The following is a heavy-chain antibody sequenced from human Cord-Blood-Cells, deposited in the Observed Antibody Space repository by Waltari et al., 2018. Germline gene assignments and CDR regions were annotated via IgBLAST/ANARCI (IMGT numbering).Heavy chain of an antibody. Sequence: QVQLVQSGAEVKKPGASVKVSCKASGYTFTSYAMHWVRQAPGQRLEWMGWINAGNGNTKYSQKFQGRVTITRDTSARTAYMELSSLRSEDTAVYYCARDLRGNYYYYGMDVWGQGTTVTVSS. V-gene: IGHV1-3*01. D-gene: IGHD6-13*01. CDR3: ARDLRGNYYYYGMDV. J-gene: IGHJ6*02. CDR2: INAGNGNT. CDR1: GYTFTSYA.